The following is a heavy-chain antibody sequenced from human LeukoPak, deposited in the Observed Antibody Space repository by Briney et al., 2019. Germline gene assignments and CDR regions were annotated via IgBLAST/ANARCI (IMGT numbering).Heavy chain of an antibody. CDR1: GGSISSYY. CDR3: ARSDYVWGSYRPYYFDY. Sequence: SETLSLTCTVSGGSISSYYWSWIRQPPGKGLEWLGYIYYSGSTNYNPSLKSRVTISVDTSKNQVSRKLSSVTAADTAVYYCARSDYVWGSYRPYYFDYWGQGTLVTVSS. D-gene: IGHD3-16*02. V-gene: IGHV4-59*01. CDR2: IYYSGST. J-gene: IGHJ4*02.